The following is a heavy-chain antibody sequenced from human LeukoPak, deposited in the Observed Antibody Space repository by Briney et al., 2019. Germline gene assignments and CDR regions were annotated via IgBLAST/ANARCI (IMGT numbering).Heavy chain of an antibody. Sequence: GGSLRLSCAASGFTFSSYAMSWVRQAPGKGLEWVSAISGSGGSTYYADSVKGRFTISRDNSKNTLYLQMNSLRAEDTAVYYCARYDSSGYLFDYWGQGTLVTVSS. D-gene: IGHD3-22*01. CDR3: ARYDSSGYLFDY. CDR1: GFTFSSYA. J-gene: IGHJ4*02. CDR2: ISGSGGST. V-gene: IGHV3-23*01.